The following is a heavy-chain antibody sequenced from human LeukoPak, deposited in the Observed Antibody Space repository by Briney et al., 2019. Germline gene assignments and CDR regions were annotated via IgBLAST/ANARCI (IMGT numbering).Heavy chain of an antibody. Sequence: GGSLRLSCAASGFTFSYYDMSWVRQAPGKGLQPVASISLSGGSTFYADSGKGRFAISRDNSKNTLYLQMNSLSAEDTAVYYCAKRGNPAVGHHYLDVWGKGTTVSVSS. V-gene: IGHV3-23*01. D-gene: IGHD2-2*01. CDR2: ISLSGGST. CDR3: AKRGNPAVGHHYLDV. J-gene: IGHJ6*03. CDR1: GFTFSYYD.